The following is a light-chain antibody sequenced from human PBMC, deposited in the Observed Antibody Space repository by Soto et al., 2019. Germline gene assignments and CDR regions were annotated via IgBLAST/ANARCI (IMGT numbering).Light chain of an antibody. V-gene: IGLV4-69*01. Sequence: LVLTQSPSASASLGASVKLTCTLSSGHSSYAIAWHQQQPEKGPRYLMKVNTDGSHNKGDGIPDRFSGSSSGAERYLTISSLQSEDEADYYCQTWGAGFSVVFGGGTKLTVL. CDR1: SGHSSYA. CDR3: QTWGAGFSVV. CDR2: VNTDGSH. J-gene: IGLJ2*01.